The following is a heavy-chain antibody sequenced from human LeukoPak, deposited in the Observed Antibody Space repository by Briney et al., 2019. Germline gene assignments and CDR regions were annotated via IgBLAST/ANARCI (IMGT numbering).Heavy chain of an antibody. J-gene: IGHJ4*02. Sequence: SETLSLTRTVSGGSISSSSYYWGWIRQPPGKGLEWIGSIYYSGSTYYNPSLKSRVTISVDTSKNQFSLKLSSVTAADTAVYYCARLKPPSRLRFLERSDYWGQGTLVTVSS. V-gene: IGHV4-39*01. CDR1: GGSISSSSYY. CDR3: ARLKPPSRLRFLERSDY. D-gene: IGHD3-3*01. CDR2: IYYSGST.